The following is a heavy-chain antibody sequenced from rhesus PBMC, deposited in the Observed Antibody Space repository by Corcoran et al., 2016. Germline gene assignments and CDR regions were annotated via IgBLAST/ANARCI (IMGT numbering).Heavy chain of an antibody. J-gene: IGHJ4*01. V-gene: IGHV4-169*02. CDR2: IYGSGSST. CDR1: GGSISSSY. D-gene: IGHD4-29*01. Sequence: QLQLQESGPGLVKPSETLSVTCAVSGGSISSSYWILIRRSTGKGREWIWHIYGSGSSTTYNRSHKSRVTRSVDTSKTRLSLKLSAVTAADTAGYYCASYGSNPFDYWGQGVLVTVSS. CDR3: ASYGSNPFDY.